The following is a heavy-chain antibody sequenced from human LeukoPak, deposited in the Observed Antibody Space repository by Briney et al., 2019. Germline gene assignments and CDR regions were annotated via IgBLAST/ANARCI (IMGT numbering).Heavy chain of an antibody. CDR2: ISYDGSNK. D-gene: IGHD3-22*01. CDR1: GFTCSSYG. CDR3: AKDHDSSGYFDY. V-gene: IGHV3-30*18. J-gene: IGHJ4*02. Sequence: GRSLRLSCAASGFTCSSYGMHWVRQAPGKGREWVAVISYDGSNKYYADSVKGRFTISRDNSKNTLYLQMNSLRAEDTAVYYCAKDHDSSGYFDYWGQGTLVTVSS.